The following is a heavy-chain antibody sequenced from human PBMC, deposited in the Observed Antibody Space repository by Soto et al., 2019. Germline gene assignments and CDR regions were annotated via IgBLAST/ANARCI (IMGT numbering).Heavy chain of an antibody. CDR3: VRTHPSGQTHARDV. V-gene: IGHV3-53*01. D-gene: IGHD3-10*01. CDR1: GLPVAGSY. CDR2: IYNDGTT. J-gene: IGHJ6*02. Sequence: PGGSLRLSCVASGLPVAGSYMAWVRQAPGKGLEWASVIYNDGTTYYSQSVEGRFTISRDTSKNTLYLQMDRLRDEDTAVYYCVRTHPSGQTHARDVWGPGTTVTVYS.